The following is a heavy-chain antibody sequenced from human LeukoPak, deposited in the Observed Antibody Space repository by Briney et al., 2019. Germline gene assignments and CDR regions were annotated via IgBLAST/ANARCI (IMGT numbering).Heavy chain of an antibody. D-gene: IGHD3-10*01. Sequence: PGGSLRLSCAASGFTVSSNFMSWVRQAPGKGLEWVSSINSSSSYIYYADSVKGRFTISRDNAKNSLYLQMNSLRAEDTAVYYCARKTYYYDSGSYSKSYYFDYWGQGTLVTVSS. CDR1: GFTVSSNF. J-gene: IGHJ4*02. CDR3: ARKTYYYDSGSYSKSYYFDY. CDR2: INSSSSYI. V-gene: IGHV3-21*01.